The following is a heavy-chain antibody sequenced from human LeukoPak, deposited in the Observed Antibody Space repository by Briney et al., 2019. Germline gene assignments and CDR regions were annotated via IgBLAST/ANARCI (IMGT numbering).Heavy chain of an antibody. CDR2: ISYDGSNK. D-gene: IGHD3-10*01. CDR3: ARDSWSRITMVRGVLYGMDV. J-gene: IGHJ6*02. V-gene: IGHV3-30*03. Sequence: GGSLRLSCAASGFTVSSTYMSWVRQAPGKGLEWVAVISYDGSNKYYADSVKGRFTISRDNSKNTLYLQMNSLRAEDTAVYYCARDSWSRITMVRGVLYGMDVWGQGTTVTVSS. CDR1: GFTVSSTY.